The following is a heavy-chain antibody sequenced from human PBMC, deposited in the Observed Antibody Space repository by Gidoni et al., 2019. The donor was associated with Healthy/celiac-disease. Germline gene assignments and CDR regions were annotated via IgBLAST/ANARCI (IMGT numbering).Heavy chain of an antibody. D-gene: IGHD3-10*01. Sequence: QITLKESVPTLVKPTQPLTLTFTFSGFSLSTRGVGVGWIRQPPGKALEWLALIYWDDDKRYSPSLKSRLTITKDTTKNQVVLTMTNMEPVDTATYYCAHRRGGSGSYNYFDYWGQGTLVTVSS. V-gene: IGHV2-5*02. CDR3: AHRRGGSGSYNYFDY. CDR2: IYWDDDK. J-gene: IGHJ4*02. CDR1: GFSLSTRGVG.